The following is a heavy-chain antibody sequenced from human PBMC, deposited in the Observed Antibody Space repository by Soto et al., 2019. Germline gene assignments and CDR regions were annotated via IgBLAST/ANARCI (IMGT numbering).Heavy chain of an antibody. CDR3: ARAGRYCSSTSCYVVPWFDP. Sequence: GASVKVSCKASGYTFTSYYMHCVRQAPGQGLEWMGIINPSGGSTSYAQKFQGRVTMTRDTSTSTVYMELSSLRSEDTAVYYCARAGRYCSSTSCYVVPWFDPWGQGTLVTVSS. D-gene: IGHD2-2*01. V-gene: IGHV1-46*03. CDR1: GYTFTSYY. J-gene: IGHJ5*02. CDR2: INPSGGST.